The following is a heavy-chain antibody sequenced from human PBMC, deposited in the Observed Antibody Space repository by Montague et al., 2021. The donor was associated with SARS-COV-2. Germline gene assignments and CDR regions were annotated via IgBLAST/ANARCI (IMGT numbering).Heavy chain of an antibody. Sequence: SLRLSCAPSGFSVSDFFMSWVRQGPVRGLEWLSYINLAGGIYCADSVKGRFTISRDTSNNRVFLQMNSLRVDDTALYYCVRALGSGYDLWGQGTLVTVSS. CDR1: GFSVSDFF. J-gene: IGHJ5*02. V-gene: IGHV3-53*01. CDR2: INLAGGI. CDR3: VRALGSGYDL. D-gene: IGHD3-9*01.